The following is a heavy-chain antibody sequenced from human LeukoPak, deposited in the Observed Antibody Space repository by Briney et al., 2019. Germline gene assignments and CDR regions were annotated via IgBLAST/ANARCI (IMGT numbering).Heavy chain of an antibody. D-gene: IGHD2-15*01. CDR2: IKQDASEK. J-gene: IGHJ4*02. Sequence: PGGSLRLSCAASGLTFSGYWMSWVRQAPGKGLEWVATIKQDASEKTYVDSVEGRFTSSRDNAKSSLFLQMDSLRAEDTAVYYCARFGMDAAIDYWGQGTLVTVSS. CDR3: ARFGMDAAIDY. V-gene: IGHV3-7*01. CDR1: GLTFSGYW.